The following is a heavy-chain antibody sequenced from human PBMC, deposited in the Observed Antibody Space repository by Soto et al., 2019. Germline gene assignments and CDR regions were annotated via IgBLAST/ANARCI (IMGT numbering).Heavy chain of an antibody. CDR3: AKDGNYYYGMDV. J-gene: IGHJ6*02. CDR2: ISYDGSNK. Sequence: QVQLVESGGGVVQPGRSLRLSCAASGFTFCSYGMHWVRQAPGKGLEWVAVISYDGSNKYYADSVKGRFTISRDNSKNTLYLQMNSLRAEDTAVYYCAKDGNYYYGMDVWGQGTTVTVSS. V-gene: IGHV3-30*18. CDR1: GFTFCSYG.